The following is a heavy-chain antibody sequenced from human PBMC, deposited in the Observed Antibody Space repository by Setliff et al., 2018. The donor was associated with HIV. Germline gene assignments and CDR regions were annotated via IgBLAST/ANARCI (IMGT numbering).Heavy chain of an antibody. Sequence: ASVKVSCKASGYTLTGYYMHWVRLAPGLGLEWMGWINPHSGNTDFAQRFQGRITMTRDSSISTVYMDLKRLTSDDTAIYYCALANIVSTARWNHWGRGTLVTVSS. J-gene: IGHJ1*01. CDR3: ALANIVSTARWNH. CDR2: INPHSGNT. D-gene: IGHD1-1*01. CDR1: GYTLTGYY. V-gene: IGHV1-2*02.